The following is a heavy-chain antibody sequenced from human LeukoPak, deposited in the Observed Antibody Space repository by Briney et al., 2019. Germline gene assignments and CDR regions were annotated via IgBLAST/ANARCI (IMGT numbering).Heavy chain of an antibody. CDR2: ISSSGSNT. D-gene: IGHD6-13*01. CDR1: GFTFSSYA. Sequence: GGSLRLSCAASGFTFSSYAMSWVRQVPGKGLEWVSAISSSGSNTYYADSVKGRFTISRDNSKNTLYLQMNSLRAEDTAVYYCPKGGQYSSSPLDYWGQGTLATVSS. V-gene: IGHV3-23*01. CDR3: PKGGQYSSSPLDY. J-gene: IGHJ4*02.